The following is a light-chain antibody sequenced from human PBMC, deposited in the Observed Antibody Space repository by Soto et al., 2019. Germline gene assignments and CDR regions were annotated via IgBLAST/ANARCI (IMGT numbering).Light chain of an antibody. Sequence: IQMTQSPSSLSASVGDRVTITCRASRSVNNYLNWYQQIPGKAPKLLIHTASSLQSGVPSRFSGSGYGTDYTLTISSLQPEDFATYYCQQSYSTLFTFGPGTKVDIK. CDR1: RSVNNY. V-gene: IGKV1-39*01. CDR3: QQSYSTLFT. J-gene: IGKJ3*01. CDR2: TAS.